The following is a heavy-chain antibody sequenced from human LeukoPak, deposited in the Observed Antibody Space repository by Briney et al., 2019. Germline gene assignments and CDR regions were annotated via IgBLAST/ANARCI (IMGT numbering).Heavy chain of an antibody. V-gene: IGHV3-49*03. D-gene: IGHD5-18*01. J-gene: IGHJ4*02. CDR2: IRSKAYGGTT. Sequence: PGGSLRLSCAASGFTVSSNYMSWFRQAPGKGLEWVGFIRSKAYGGTTEYAASVKGRFTISRDDSKSIAYLQMNSLKTEDTAVYYCTRDHDSYGFDYWGQGTLVTVSS. CDR1: GFTVSSNY. CDR3: TRDHDSYGFDY.